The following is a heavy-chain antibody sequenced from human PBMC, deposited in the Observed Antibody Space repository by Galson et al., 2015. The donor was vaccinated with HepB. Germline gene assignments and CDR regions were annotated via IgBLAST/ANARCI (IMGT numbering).Heavy chain of an antibody. D-gene: IGHD5-24*01. CDR3: ARDRGAPIDPLGMDV. V-gene: IGHV1-69*13. CDR1: GGTFSSYA. Sequence: SVKVSCKASGGTFSSYAISWVRQAPGQGLEWMGGIIPIFGTANYAQKFQGRVTITADESTSTAYMELSSLRSEDTAVYYCARDRGAPIDPLGMDVWGQGTTVTVSS. J-gene: IGHJ6*02. CDR2: IIPIFGTA.